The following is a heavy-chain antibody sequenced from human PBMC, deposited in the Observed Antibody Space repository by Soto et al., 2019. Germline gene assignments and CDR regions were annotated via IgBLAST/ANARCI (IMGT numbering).Heavy chain of an antibody. V-gene: IGHV3-23*01. J-gene: IGHJ5*02. Sequence: EVQLLESGGGLVQPGGSLSLSCAASGFTFSSYAMSWVRQAPGKGLEWVSAISGSGGSTYYADSVKGRFTISRDNSKNTLYLQMNSLRAEDTAVYYCAKDRMVTMVRGALRWSDPWGQGTLVTVSS. CDR1: GFTFSSYA. CDR3: AKDRMVTMVRGALRWSDP. CDR2: ISGSGGST. D-gene: IGHD3-10*01.